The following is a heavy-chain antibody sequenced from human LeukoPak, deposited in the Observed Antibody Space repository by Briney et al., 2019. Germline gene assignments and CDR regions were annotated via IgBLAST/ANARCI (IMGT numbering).Heavy chain of an antibody. CDR1: GYSFTNYW. V-gene: IGHV5-51*01. Sequence: GESLKISCKGSGYSFTNYWIGWVRQMPGKGLEWMGIIYPGDSDTRYSPSFQGQVTISADKSISTAYLQWSSLRASDTAIYYCAGPGIAAAGTVPYFDYWGQGTLVTVSS. CDR2: IYPGDSDT. CDR3: AGPGIAAAGTVPYFDY. D-gene: IGHD6-13*01. J-gene: IGHJ4*02.